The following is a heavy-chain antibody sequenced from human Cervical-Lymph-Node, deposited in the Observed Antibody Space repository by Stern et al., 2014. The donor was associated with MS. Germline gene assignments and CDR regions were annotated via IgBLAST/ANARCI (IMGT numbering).Heavy chain of an antibody. V-gene: IGHV1-3*01. CDR1: GNMVMTPA. CDR2: INSGNGFA. CDR3: APPPPGDPYYYYGMDV. Sequence: QVQLVQSEAEVKKPGASVRVSCKASGNMVMTPAIHWVRQAPGQRPEWMGWINSGNGFAKYSQKVQDRVLINWSTSATTTYMEVSSLRSEDTAVYYCAPPPPGDPYYYYGMDVWGQGTPVTVSS. J-gene: IGHJ6*02. D-gene: IGHD4-17*01.